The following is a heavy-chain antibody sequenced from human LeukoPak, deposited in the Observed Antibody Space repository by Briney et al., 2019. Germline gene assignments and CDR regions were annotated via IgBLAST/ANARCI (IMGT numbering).Heavy chain of an antibody. CDR2: INPSGGST. CDR3: ARPRGGYYSYDY. J-gene: IGHJ4*02. D-gene: IGHD1-26*01. V-gene: IGHV1-46*01. CDR1: GGAFTTYF. Sequence: ASVKVSCKTSGGAFTTYFFSWVRQAPGQGLEWMGIINPSGGSTSYAQKFQGRVTMTRDTSTSTVYMELSSLRSEDTAVYYCARPRGGYYSYDYWGQGTLVTVSS.